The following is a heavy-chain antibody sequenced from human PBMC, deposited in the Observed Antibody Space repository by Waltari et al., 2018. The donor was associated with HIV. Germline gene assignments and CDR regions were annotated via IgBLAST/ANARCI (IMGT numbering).Heavy chain of an antibody. CDR2: IYYSGST. D-gene: IGHD6-25*01. CDR3: AGSPVIAASFDY. Sequence: QVQLQESGPGLVKPSETLSLTCTVSGGSISSYYWSWIRQPPGKGLEWIGYIYYSGSTNYNPSLKSRVTISVDTSKNQFSLKLSSVTAADTAVYYCAGSPVIAASFDYWGQGTLVTVSS. CDR1: GGSISSYY. V-gene: IGHV4-59*01. J-gene: IGHJ4*02.